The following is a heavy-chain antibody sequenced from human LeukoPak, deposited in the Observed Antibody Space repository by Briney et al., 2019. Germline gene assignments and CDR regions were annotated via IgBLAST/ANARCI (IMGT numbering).Heavy chain of an antibody. V-gene: IGHV1-2*02. CDR1: GYTFTDYY. Sequence: VKVSCKASGYTFTDYYLHWVRQAPGQGPEWMGWINPHNGATNYAQKFQGRVTMTWDTSISTASMEVSRLTSDDTAVYYCARGPHSSGWYIARGTPRVAEYFQHWGQGTLVTVSS. CDR2: INPHNGAT. CDR3: ARGPHSSGWYIARGTPRVAEYFQH. J-gene: IGHJ1*01. D-gene: IGHD6-19*01.